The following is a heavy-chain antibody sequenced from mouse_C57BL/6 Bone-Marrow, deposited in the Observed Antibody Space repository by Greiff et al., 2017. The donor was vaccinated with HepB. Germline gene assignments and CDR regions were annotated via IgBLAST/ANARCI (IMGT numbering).Heavy chain of an antibody. D-gene: IGHD4-1*02. J-gene: IGHJ4*01. Sequence: VQLQQSGAELVRPGASVKLSCTASGFNIKDDYMHWVKQRPEQGLEWIGWIDPENCDTEYASKFQGKATITADTSSNTAYLQLRSLTSEDTAVYYCTTSNWDKEDAMDYWGQGTSVTVSS. CDR1: GFNIKDDY. V-gene: IGHV14-4*01. CDR3: TTSNWDKEDAMDY. CDR2: IDPENCDT.